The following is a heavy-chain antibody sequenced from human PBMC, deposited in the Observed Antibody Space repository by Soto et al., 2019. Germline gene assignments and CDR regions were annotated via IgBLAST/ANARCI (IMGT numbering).Heavy chain of an antibody. CDR1: GFTFSSYA. CDR2: ISYDGSNK. CDR3: ASAGFDI. J-gene: IGHJ3*02. V-gene: IGHV3-30-3*01. Sequence: GGSLRLSCAASGFTFSSYAMHWVRQAPGKGLEWVAVISYDGSNKYYADSVKGRFTISRDNSKNTLYLQMNSLRAEDTAVYYCASAGFDIWGQGTMVTVS.